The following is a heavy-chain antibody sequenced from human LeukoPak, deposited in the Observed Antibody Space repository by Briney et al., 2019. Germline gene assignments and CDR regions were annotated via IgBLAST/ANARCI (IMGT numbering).Heavy chain of an antibody. CDR3: AKGRVRGSGSYFDY. CDR2: ISYDGSNK. CDR1: GFTFSSYG. V-gene: IGHV3-30*18. Sequence: PGGSLRLSCAASGFTFSSYGMHWVRQAPGKGLEWVAVISYDGSNKYYADSVKGRFTISRDNSKNTLYLQMNSLRAEDTAVYYCAKGRVRGSGSYFDYWGQGTLVTVSS. D-gene: IGHD3-10*01. J-gene: IGHJ4*02.